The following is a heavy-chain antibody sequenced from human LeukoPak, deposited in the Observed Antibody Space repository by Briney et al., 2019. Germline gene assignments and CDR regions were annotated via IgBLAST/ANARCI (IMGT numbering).Heavy chain of an antibody. J-gene: IGHJ4*02. Sequence: SETLSLTCTVSGGSISSGSYYWSWIRQPAGKGLEWIGRIYTSGSTNYNPSLKSRVTISVDTSKNQFSLKLSSVTAADTAVYYCASGRGWLQPLLDYWGQGTLVTVSS. CDR1: GGSISSGSYY. D-gene: IGHD5-24*01. V-gene: IGHV4-61*02. CDR2: IYTSGST. CDR3: ASGRGWLQPLLDY.